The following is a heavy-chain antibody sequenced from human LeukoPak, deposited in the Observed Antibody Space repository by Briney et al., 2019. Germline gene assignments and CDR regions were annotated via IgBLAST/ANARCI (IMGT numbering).Heavy chain of an antibody. CDR1: GYTFTSSY. V-gene: IGHV1-46*01. Sequence: ASVKVSCKASGYTFTSSYMHWLRQAPGQGLEWKGIINPSGSSTSYAQKFQGRLTMTRDTSTSTLYMELSSLRSEDTALYYCARDLGGAAFDIWGQGTMVTVSS. CDR2: INPSGSST. D-gene: IGHD1-26*01. J-gene: IGHJ3*02. CDR3: ARDLGGAAFDI.